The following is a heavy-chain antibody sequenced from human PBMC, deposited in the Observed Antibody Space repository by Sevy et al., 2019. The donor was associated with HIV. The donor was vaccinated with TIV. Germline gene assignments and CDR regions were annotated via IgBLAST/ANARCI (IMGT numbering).Heavy chain of an antibody. Sequence: GGSLRLSCAASGFTFSSNTMNWVRQAPGKGLEWVSSISSRSSYIYYTDSVKGRFITSRDDAKNSLYLDMHSLRVEDTAVYYCAKNPVLDDGSSPIDYWGQRTLVTVSS. D-gene: IGHD1-1*01. CDR3: AKNPVLDDGSSPIDY. CDR2: ISSRSSYI. J-gene: IGHJ4*02. V-gene: IGHV3-21*01. CDR1: GFTFSSNT.